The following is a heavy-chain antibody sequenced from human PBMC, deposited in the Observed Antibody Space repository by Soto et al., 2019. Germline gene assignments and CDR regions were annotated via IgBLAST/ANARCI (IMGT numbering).Heavy chain of an antibody. CDR3: ARGVGVSYYFDY. CDR2: IYYSGST. J-gene: IGHJ4*02. D-gene: IGHD3-10*01. CDR1: DVSIISSSYY. V-gene: IGHV4-39*01. Sequence: FELKSVTYTVSDVSIISSSYYRGRKRQPPGKGLEWIGSIYYSGSTYYNPSLRSRVTMSVDKSRNQFFLKLNSVTAADTAVYYCARGVGVSYYFDYCGQGTLVTVSS.